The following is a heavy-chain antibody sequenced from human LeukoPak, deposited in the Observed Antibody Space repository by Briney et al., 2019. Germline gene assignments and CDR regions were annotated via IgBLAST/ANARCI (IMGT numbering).Heavy chain of an antibody. D-gene: IGHD3-10*01. CDR3: ARSRGHGSGTYDSYYFDY. CDR1: GFSFSTYG. CDR2: IWYDGSNT. J-gene: IGHJ4*02. Sequence: PGGSLRLSCAASGFSFSTYGMHWVRQAPGKGLEWVAIIWYDGSNTYYADSVKGRFTISRDNSKNTLYLRTNSLRAEDTAVYYCARSRGHGSGTYDSYYFDYWGQGTLVTVSS. V-gene: IGHV3-33*01.